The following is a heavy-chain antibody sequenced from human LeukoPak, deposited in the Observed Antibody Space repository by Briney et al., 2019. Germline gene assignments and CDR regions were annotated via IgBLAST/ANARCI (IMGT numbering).Heavy chain of an antibody. D-gene: IGHD3-22*01. CDR1: GRTFTGYY. J-gene: IGHJ4*01. CDR3: ARAGSGYYLYYFDY. V-gene: IGHV1-2*02. CDR2: INPNSGAT. Sequence: ASVKVSCKASGRTFTGYYMHWVRQAPGQGLEWMGWINPNSGATDYAQKFQGRVTMTRDTSISTAYMELSRLRSDDTAVYYCARAGSGYYLYYFDYWGQGTLVTVSS.